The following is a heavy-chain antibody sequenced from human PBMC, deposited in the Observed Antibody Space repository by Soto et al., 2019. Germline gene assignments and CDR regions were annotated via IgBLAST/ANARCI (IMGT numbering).Heavy chain of an antibody. CDR3: AKTGGYSYDDYFDY. Sequence: QLQLQESGPGLVKPSETLSLTCTASGGSISSTNYYWGWIRQSPGKGLEWIGSIYYSGSTYYNPSLKSRVTISVDTSKNQFSLKLSSVTAADTAVYYCAKTGGYSYDDYFDYWGQGTLVTVSS. V-gene: IGHV4-39*01. J-gene: IGHJ4*02. CDR2: IYYSGST. CDR1: GGSISSTNYY. D-gene: IGHD5-18*01.